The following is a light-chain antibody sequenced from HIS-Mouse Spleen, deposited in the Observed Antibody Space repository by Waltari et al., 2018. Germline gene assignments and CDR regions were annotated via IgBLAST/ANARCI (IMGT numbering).Light chain of an antibody. CDR1: NLGSKS. CDR2: DDS. CDR3: QVWDSSSDHVV. Sequence: SYVLTQPPSVSVAPGKTARITCGGTNLGSKSVQWYQQKPGQAPVLVVYDDSDRPSGIPERFSGSNSGNTATLTISRVEAGDEADYYCQVWDSSSDHVVFGGGTKLTVL. V-gene: IGLV3-21*03. J-gene: IGLJ2*01.